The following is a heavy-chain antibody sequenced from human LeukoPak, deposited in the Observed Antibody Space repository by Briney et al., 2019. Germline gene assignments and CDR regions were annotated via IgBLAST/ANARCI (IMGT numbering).Heavy chain of an antibody. J-gene: IGHJ4*02. V-gene: IGHV3-53*01. CDR2: IYSGGST. CDR3: ARDPGYYFDGSGFEYF. D-gene: IGHD3-22*01. Sequence: PGGSLRLSCAASGFTVSSNYMSWVRQAPGKGLEWVSVIYSGGSTYYADSVKGRFTISRDNSKNTLYLQMNSLRAEDTAVYYCARDPGYYFDGSGFEYFWGQGTLVTVSP. CDR1: GFTVSSNY.